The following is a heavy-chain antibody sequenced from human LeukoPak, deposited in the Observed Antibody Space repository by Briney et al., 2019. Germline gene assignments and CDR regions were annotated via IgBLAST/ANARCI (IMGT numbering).Heavy chain of an antibody. Sequence: GGSLRPSCAASGFTFSSYAMSWVRQAPGKGLEWVSSISRSGSTKYYADSVKGRFTISRDNAKNSLFLQMNSLRAEDTAVYYCARVLRYCSGGNCYSGGLGYMDVWGKGTTVTISS. D-gene: IGHD2-15*01. J-gene: IGHJ6*03. CDR3: ARVLRYCSGGNCYSGGLGYMDV. CDR2: ISRSGSTK. V-gene: IGHV3-48*04. CDR1: GFTFSSYA.